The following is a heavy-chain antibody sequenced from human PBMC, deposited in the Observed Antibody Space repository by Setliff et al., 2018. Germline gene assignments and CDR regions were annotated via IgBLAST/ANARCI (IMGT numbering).Heavy chain of an antibody. CDR1: GGSISSSNW. V-gene: IGHV4-4*02. Sequence: SETLSLTCAVSGGSISSSNWWSWVRQPPGKGLEWIGSIYYSGSTYYNPSLKSRVTISRDTSKNQFSLKLSSVTAADTAVYYCARRATYYNFWSGYYDYWGQGTLVTVSS. CDR3: ARRATYYNFWSGYYDY. D-gene: IGHD3-3*01. J-gene: IGHJ4*02. CDR2: IYYSGST.